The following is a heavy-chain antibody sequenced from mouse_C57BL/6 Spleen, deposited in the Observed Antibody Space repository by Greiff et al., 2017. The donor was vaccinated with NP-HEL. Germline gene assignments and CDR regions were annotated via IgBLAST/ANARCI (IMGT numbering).Heavy chain of an antibody. V-gene: IGHV1-47*01. CDR2: FHPYNDDT. CDR3: ARLGDGYYEGYAMDY. J-gene: IGHJ4*01. D-gene: IGHD2-3*01. CDR1: GYTFTTYP. Sequence: VKLQESGAELVKPGASVKMSCKASGYTFTTYPIEWMKQNHGKSLEWIGNFHPYNDDTKYNEKFKGKATLTVEKSSSTVYLELSRLTSDDSAVYYCARLGDGYYEGYAMDYWGQGTSVTVSS.